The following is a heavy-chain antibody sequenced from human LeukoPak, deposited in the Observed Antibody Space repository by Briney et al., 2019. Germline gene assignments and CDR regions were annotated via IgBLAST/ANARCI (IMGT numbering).Heavy chain of an antibody. CDR2: ISSSSSTI. D-gene: IGHD3-10*01. CDR1: GFTFSSYS. Sequence: GGSLRLSCAASGFTFSSYSMNWVRQAPGKGLEWVSYISSSSSTIYYADSVKGRFTISRDNAKNSLYLQMNTLRAEDTAVYYCARTVRDYYYAMDVWGQGTTVTVSS. V-gene: IGHV3-48*01. J-gene: IGHJ6*02. CDR3: ARTVRDYYYAMDV.